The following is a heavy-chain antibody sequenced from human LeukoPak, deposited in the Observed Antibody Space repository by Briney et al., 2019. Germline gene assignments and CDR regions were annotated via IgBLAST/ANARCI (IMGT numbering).Heavy chain of an antibody. CDR3: AKARSGSSSSCYNN. V-gene: IGHV3-23*01. D-gene: IGHD2-2*02. CDR1: GFTFRNYS. J-gene: IGHJ4*02. CDR2: ISDSGGTT. Sequence: PGGSLRLSCAASGFTFRNYSMNWVRQAPGKGLEWVSGISDSGGTTDYADSVKGRFAISRDNSNNTLYLQMNSLRAEDTAVYYCAKARSGSSSSCYNNWGQGTLVTVSS.